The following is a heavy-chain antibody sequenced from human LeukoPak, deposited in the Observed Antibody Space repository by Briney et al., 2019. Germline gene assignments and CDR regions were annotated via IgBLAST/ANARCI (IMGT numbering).Heavy chain of an antibody. CDR2: IKQDGSEK. D-gene: IGHD3-10*02. CDR1: GFTFSSYW. Sequence: GGSLRLSCAASGFTFSSYWMSWVRQAPGKGLEWVANIKQDGSEKYYVDSVKGRFTISRDNAKNSLYLQMNSLRAEDTAVYYCATLFGLRHIDYWGQGTLVTVSS. J-gene: IGHJ4*02. CDR3: ATLFGLRHIDY. V-gene: IGHV3-7*01.